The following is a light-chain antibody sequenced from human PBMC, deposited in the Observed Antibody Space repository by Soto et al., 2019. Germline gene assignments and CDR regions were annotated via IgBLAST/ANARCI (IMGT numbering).Light chain of an antibody. J-gene: IGKJ5*01. Sequence: VMTLSTATLSVSQGERVTLSCRASQSVRSNLAWYQQKPGQAPRLLIYGASTRATGLPARFSGSGSGTDFTLTIRSLQSEDFAVHYCQQYNTWPPITFGQGTRLEIK. CDR2: GAS. CDR1: QSVRSN. V-gene: IGKV3-15*01. CDR3: QQYNTWPPIT.